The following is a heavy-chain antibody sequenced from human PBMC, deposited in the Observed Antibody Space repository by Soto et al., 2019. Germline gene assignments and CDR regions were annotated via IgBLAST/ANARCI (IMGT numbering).Heavy chain of an antibody. CDR1: GFTFSSYA. Sequence: PGGSLRLSCAASGFTFSSYAMHWVRQAPGKGLEWVAVISYDGSNKYYADSVKGRFTISRDNSKNTLYLQMNSLRAEDTAVYYCARDLYYYDSTGYYYWGQGT. V-gene: IGHV3-30-3*01. CDR3: ARDLYYYDSTGYYY. CDR2: ISYDGSNK. D-gene: IGHD3-22*01. J-gene: IGHJ4*02.